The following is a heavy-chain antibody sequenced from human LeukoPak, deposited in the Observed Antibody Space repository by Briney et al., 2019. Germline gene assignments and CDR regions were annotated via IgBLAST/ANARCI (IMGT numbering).Heavy chain of an antibody. CDR2: ISGSGGST. Sequence: GGSLRLSCAASGFTFSSCAMSWVRQAPGKGLEWVSAISGSGGSTYYADSVKGRFTISRDNSKNTLYLQMNSLRAEDTAVYYCATRYYDYVWGSYRHDYWGQGTLVTVSS. J-gene: IGHJ4*02. CDR3: ATRYYDYVWGSYRHDY. V-gene: IGHV3-23*01. D-gene: IGHD3-16*02. CDR1: GFTFSSCA.